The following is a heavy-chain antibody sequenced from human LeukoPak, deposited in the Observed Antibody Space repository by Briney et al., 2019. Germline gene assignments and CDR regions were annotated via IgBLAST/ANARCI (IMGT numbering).Heavy chain of an antibody. CDR2: INPNTGDR. V-gene: IGHV1-2*06. J-gene: IGHJ4*02. Sequence: ASVKVSCKASGYTFTDYYMHWVRQAPGQGLEWMGRINPNTGDRNYAQKFQGKVTITRDTSTSTAYMELSSLIFDGTAVYYCARGAAVGQTRDYWGQGTLVTVSS. D-gene: IGHD6-13*01. CDR3: ARGAAVGQTRDY. CDR1: GYTFTDYY.